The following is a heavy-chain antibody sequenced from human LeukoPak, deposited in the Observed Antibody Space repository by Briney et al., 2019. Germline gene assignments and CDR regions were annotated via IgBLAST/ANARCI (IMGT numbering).Heavy chain of an antibody. CDR1: GFTFSSYA. V-gene: IGHV3-30-3*01. D-gene: IGHD3-10*01. CDR2: ISYDGSNK. CDR3: ARGEVLYGSGSYSDFDY. J-gene: IGHJ4*02. Sequence: GRSLRLSCAASGFTFSSYAMHWVRQAPGKGLEWVAVISYDGSNKYYADSVKGRFTISRDNSKNTLYLQMNSLRAEDTAVYYCARGEVLYGSGSYSDFDYWGQGTLVTVSS.